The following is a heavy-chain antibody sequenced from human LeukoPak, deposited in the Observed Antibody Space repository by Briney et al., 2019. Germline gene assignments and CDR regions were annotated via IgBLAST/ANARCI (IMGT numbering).Heavy chain of an antibody. Sequence: PGGSLRLSCAASGFSFSTHSMNWVRQAPGKGLEWVAVISYDGSNKYYADSVKGRFTISRDNSKNTLYLQMNSLRAEDTAVYYCARVRMGTYYYYMDVWGKGTTVTVSS. J-gene: IGHJ6*03. CDR2: ISYDGSNK. CDR1: GFSFSTHS. V-gene: IGHV3-30*05. CDR3: ARVRMGTYYYYMDV. D-gene: IGHD7-27*01.